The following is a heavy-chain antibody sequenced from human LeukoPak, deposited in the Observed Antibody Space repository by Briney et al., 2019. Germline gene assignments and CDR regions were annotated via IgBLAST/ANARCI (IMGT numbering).Heavy chain of an antibody. V-gene: IGHV1-69*05. J-gene: IGHJ3*02. CDR1: GGTFSSYA. Sequence: SVNLSRKASGGTFSSYAISWVRQAPGQGLEWMGGIIPIFGTANYAQKFQGRVTITTDESTSTAYMELSSLRSEDTAVYYCARVCSSTSCYGAFDIWGQGTIVTVSS. D-gene: IGHD2-2*01. CDR3: ARVCSSTSCYGAFDI. CDR2: IIPIFGTA.